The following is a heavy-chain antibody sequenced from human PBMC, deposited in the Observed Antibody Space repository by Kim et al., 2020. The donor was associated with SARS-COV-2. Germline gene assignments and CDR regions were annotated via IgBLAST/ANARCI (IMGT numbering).Heavy chain of an antibody. Sequence: SETLSLTCTVSGGSISSGGYYWSWIRQHPGKGLEWIGYIYYSGSTYYNPSLKSRITISVDTSKNQFSLKLSSVTAADTAVYYCARDLTMVRGAIDYWGQGTLVTVSS. D-gene: IGHD3-10*01. CDR1: GGSISSGGYY. CDR2: IYYSGST. J-gene: IGHJ4*02. V-gene: IGHV4-31*03. CDR3: ARDLTMVRGAIDY.